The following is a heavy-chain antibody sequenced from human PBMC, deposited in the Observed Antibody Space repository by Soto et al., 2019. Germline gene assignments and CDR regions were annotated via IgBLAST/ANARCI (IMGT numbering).Heavy chain of an antibody. J-gene: IGHJ5*02. CDR2: IYYSGST. Sequence: SETLSLTCTVSGGSISSGDYYWSWIRQPPGKGLEWIGYIYYSGSTYYNPSLKSRVTISVDTSKNQFSLKLSSVTAADTAVYYCARAQIHDSSGYYCWFDPWGQGTLVTV. V-gene: IGHV4-30-4*01. CDR1: GGSISSGDYY. D-gene: IGHD3-22*01. CDR3: ARAQIHDSSGYYCWFDP.